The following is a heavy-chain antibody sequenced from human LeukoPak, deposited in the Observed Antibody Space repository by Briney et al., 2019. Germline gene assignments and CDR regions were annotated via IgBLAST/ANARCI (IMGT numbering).Heavy chain of an antibody. D-gene: IGHD2-2*01. J-gene: IGHJ3*02. CDR2: INTDGSST. V-gene: IGHV3-74*01. CDR3: ARYCSSTSCYFSRPDGAFDI. CDR1: GFTFSSYW. Sequence: GGSLRLSCAASGFTFSSYWMHWVRQAPGKGLVWVSRINTDGSSTSYADSVKGRFTISRDNAKNTLYLQMNSLRAEDTAVYYCARYCSSTSCYFSRPDGAFDIWGQGTMVTVSS.